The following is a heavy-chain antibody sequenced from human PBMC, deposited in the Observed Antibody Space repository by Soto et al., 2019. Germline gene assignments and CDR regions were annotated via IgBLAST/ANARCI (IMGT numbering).Heavy chain of an antibody. D-gene: IGHD2-2*02. Sequence: QVQLVESGGGVVQPGRSLRLSCAASGFTFSSLGMHWARQAPGKGLEWVAVIWYDGSNSYYADSVKGRFTISRDNSKNTLFLQMNSLRAEDTAVYYCARVGCSRTNCYTGYYFDYWGQGTLVTVSS. V-gene: IGHV3-33*01. CDR2: IWYDGSNS. J-gene: IGHJ4*02. CDR1: GFTFSSLG. CDR3: ARVGCSRTNCYTGYYFDY.